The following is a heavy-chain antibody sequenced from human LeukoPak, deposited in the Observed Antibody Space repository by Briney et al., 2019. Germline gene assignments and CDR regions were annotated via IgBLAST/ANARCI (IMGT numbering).Heavy chain of an antibody. Sequence: GGSLRLSCAASGFTFSSYEMNWVRQAPGKGLEWISYISSSGSTIYYADSVKGRFTISRDNAKNSLYLQMNSLRAEDTAVYYCAKDQAYCGGDCYPEVFDYWGQGTLVTVSS. CDR3: AKDQAYCGGDCYPEVFDY. V-gene: IGHV3-48*03. J-gene: IGHJ4*02. CDR1: GFTFSSYE. D-gene: IGHD2-21*02. CDR2: ISSSGSTI.